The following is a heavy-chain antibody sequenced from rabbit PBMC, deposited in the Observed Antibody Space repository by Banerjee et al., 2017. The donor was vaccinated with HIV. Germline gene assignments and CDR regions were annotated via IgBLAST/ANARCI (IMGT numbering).Heavy chain of an antibody. D-gene: IGHD4-1*01. Sequence: QSLEESGGDLVQPGASLTLTCTASGFSFSNNYVMCWVRQAPGKGLEWIGCINAGSGGTYYASWAKGRFTISKTSSTTVTLQMTSLTAADTATYFCARDLAATNLWGQGTLVTVS. V-gene: IGHV1S40*01. CDR3: ARDLAATNL. CDR2: INAGSGGT. CDR1: GFSFSNNYV. J-gene: IGHJ4*01.